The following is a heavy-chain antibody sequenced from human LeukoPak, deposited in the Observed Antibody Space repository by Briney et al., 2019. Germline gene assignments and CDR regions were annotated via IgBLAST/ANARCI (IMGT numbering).Heavy chain of an antibody. CDR3: TTPTI. Sequence: GGSLRLSCAASGFTFSNAWMSWVRQASGKGLEWVGRIKSKIDGGTTDYAAPVKGRFTISRDDSKNTLYLQMSSLKTEDTAVYYCTTPTIWGQGTLVTVSS. V-gene: IGHV3-15*01. J-gene: IGHJ4*02. D-gene: IGHD4/OR15-4a*01. CDR2: IKSKIDGGTT. CDR1: GFTFSNAW.